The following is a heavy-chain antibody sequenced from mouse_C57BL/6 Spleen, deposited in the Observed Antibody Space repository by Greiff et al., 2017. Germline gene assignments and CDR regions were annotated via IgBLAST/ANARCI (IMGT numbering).Heavy chain of an antibody. Sequence: QVQLQQSGAELAKPGASVKLSCQASGYTFTSYWMHWVRQRPGQGLEWIGYISPSSGYTKYNQKFKDKATLTEDKSSSTAYMQLSSLTYEDSAVYYCARSDGYEGFAYWGQGTLVTVSA. CDR2: ISPSSGYT. D-gene: IGHD2-2*01. J-gene: IGHJ3*01. CDR1: GYTFTSYW. V-gene: IGHV1-7*01. CDR3: ARSDGYEGFAY.